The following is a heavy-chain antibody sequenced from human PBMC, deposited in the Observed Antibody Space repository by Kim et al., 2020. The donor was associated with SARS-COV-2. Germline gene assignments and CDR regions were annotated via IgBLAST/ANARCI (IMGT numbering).Heavy chain of an antibody. V-gene: IGHV1-24*01. CDR2: FDPEDGET. Sequence: ASVKVSCKVSGYTLTELSMHWVRQAPGKGLEWMGGFDPEDGETIYAQKFQGRVTMTEDTSTDTAYMELSSLRSEDTAVYYCATDPRSSGWYPLDYWGQGTLVTVSS. CDR3: ATDPRSSGWYPLDY. D-gene: IGHD6-19*01. J-gene: IGHJ4*02. CDR1: GYTLTELS.